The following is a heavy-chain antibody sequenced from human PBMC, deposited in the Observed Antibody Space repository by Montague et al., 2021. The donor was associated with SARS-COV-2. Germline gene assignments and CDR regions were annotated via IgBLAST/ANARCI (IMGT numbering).Heavy chain of an antibody. Sequence: SETLSLTCSVSGDSMSTNYWSWIRQPPGKGLEWIGDIYNSGTTIYNPSLKSRATIFIDVSKTQFSLRLSSVTAADTAVYYCAGMFYDYLWETSGYRGNYFDAWGQGTLVTVSS. CDR3: AGMFYDYLWETSGYRGNYFDA. J-gene: IGHJ4*02. D-gene: IGHD3-16*01. CDR1: GDSMSTNY. CDR2: IYNSGTT. V-gene: IGHV4-59*03.